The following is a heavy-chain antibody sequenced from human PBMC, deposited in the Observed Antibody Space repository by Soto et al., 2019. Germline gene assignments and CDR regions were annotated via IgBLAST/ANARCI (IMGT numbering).Heavy chain of an antibody. V-gene: IGHV4-59*08. Sequence: SETLSLTCTVSGGSISSYYWSWIRQPPGKGLEWIGYIYYSGSTNYNPSLKSRVTISVDTSKNQFSLKLSSVTAADTAVYYCARHPLHYRTHMDVWGKGTTLTVSS. CDR2: IYYSGST. CDR1: GGSISSYY. CDR3: ARHPLHYRTHMDV. D-gene: IGHD4-4*01. J-gene: IGHJ6*03.